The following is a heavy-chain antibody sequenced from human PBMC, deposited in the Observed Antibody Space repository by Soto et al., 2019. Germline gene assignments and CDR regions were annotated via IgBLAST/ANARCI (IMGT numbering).Heavy chain of an antibody. CDR1: GGTFSSYA. CDR3: ARDLGSGWYGVNDAFDI. Sequence: SVKVSCKASGGTFSSYAISWVRQAPGQGLEWMGGIIPIFGTANYAQKFQGRVTITADESTSTAYMGLSSLRSEDTAVYYCARDLGSGWYGVNDAFDIWGQGTMVTVSS. D-gene: IGHD6-19*01. V-gene: IGHV1-69*13. CDR2: IIPIFGTA. J-gene: IGHJ3*02.